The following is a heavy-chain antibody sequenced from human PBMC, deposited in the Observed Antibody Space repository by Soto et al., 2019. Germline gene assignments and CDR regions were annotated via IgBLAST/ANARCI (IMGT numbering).Heavy chain of an antibody. CDR2: ISGMVANT. CDR1: GFTFSGYS. J-gene: IGHJ4*02. D-gene: IGHD5-18*01. CDR3: VRARSGYRYADS. V-gene: IGHV3-23*01. Sequence: FLTLSCAASGFTFSGYSTSCVRLEPGKVLEWVASISGMVANTYYTDSVKSRFTNSRDNFKNTLYLQMNSLRAEDSAMFYCVRARSGYRYADSWGQGTLVTVSS.